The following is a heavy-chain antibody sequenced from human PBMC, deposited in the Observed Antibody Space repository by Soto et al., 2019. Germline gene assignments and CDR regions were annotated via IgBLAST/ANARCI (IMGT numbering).Heavy chain of an antibody. Sequence: QVQLQESGPGLVKPSETLSLTCTVSGGSVSSGSYYWSWIRQPPGKGLEWIGYIYYSGSTNYNPSLKSRVTISVDTSRNQFSLKLSSVTAADTAVYYCARGTPISYGSGKGGIDYWGQGTLVTVSS. CDR3: ARGTPISYGSGKGGIDY. D-gene: IGHD3-10*01. V-gene: IGHV4-61*01. CDR2: IYYSGST. CDR1: GGSVSSGSYY. J-gene: IGHJ4*02.